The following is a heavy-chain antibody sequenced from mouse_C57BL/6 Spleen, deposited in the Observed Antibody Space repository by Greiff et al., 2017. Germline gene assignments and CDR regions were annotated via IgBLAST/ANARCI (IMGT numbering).Heavy chain of an antibody. J-gene: IGHJ2*01. V-gene: IGHV14-2*01. Sequence: EVQLQQSGAELVKPGASVKLSCTASGFNIKDYYMHWVKQRTEQGLEWIGRIDPEDGETEYAPKFQGKATITADTSSNTAYLQLSSLTSEDTAVYYGAREDYSNSLFDYWGQGTTLTVSS. CDR3: AREDYSNSLFDY. CDR2: IDPEDGET. D-gene: IGHD2-5*01. CDR1: GFNIKDYY.